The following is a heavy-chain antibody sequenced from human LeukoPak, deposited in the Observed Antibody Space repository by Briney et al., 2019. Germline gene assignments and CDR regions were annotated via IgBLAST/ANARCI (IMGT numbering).Heavy chain of an antibody. CDR1: GGSFSSYA. D-gene: IGHD3-22*01. J-gene: IGHJ4*02. Sequence: GASVKVSCKASGGSFSSYAISWVRPAPGQGLEWMGGILPIVNTADYAQKFQGRVTITAGESTSTAYMDLSSLRSEDTAVYYCARVTGYMIEDYFDYWGQGTLVTVSS. CDR3: ARVTGYMIEDYFDY. V-gene: IGHV1-69*13. CDR2: ILPIVNTA.